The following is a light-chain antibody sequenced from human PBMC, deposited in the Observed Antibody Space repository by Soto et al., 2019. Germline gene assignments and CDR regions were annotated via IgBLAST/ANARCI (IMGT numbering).Light chain of an antibody. CDR1: SSDIGAYNF. CDR2: GVN. CDR3: TSWTTSTTMI. Sequence: QSVLTQPASVSESPGQSMTISCTGTSSDIGAYNFVSWYQQHPGKAPKLMLYGVNIRPSGVSNRFSGSKSGNTASLTISGLQAEDEAHYYCTSWTTSTTMIFGGGTKVTVL. V-gene: IGLV2-14*03. J-gene: IGLJ2*01.